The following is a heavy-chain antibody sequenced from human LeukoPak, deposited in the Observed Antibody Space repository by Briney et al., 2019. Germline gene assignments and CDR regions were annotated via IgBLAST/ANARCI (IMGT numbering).Heavy chain of an antibody. D-gene: IGHD3-10*01. CDR1: GFTFSSYW. Sequence: GGSLRLSCVASGFTFSSYWMSWVRQAPGKGLECVAHIREDGSEKYYVDSVKGQFTISRDNAKNSLFLQMDSLRAEDTAVYYCARDLAGHYYGSGSSFDYWGQGTLVTVSS. CDR2: IREDGSEK. J-gene: IGHJ4*02. CDR3: ARDLAGHYYGSGSSFDY. V-gene: IGHV3-7*01.